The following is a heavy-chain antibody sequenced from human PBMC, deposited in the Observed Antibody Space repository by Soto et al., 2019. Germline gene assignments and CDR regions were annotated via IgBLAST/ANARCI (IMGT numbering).Heavy chain of an antibody. V-gene: IGHV3-30-3*01. Sequence: QVQLVESGGGVVQPGRSLRLYCAASGFIFSTYAMHWVRQAPGKGLEWVALISYDGGNEYYADSVKGRFTISRDDSENTLYLQMIGLRAEDTAVYYCTRDSGIVLVPVTSMDVWGQGTTVTVSS. CDR1: GFIFSTYA. D-gene: IGHD2-2*01. CDR3: TRDSGIVLVPVTSMDV. J-gene: IGHJ6*02. CDR2: ISYDGGNE.